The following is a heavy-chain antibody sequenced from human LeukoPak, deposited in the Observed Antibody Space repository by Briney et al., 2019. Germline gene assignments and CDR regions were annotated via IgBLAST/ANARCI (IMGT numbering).Heavy chain of an antibody. D-gene: IGHD3-10*01. CDR2: ISYTGGNE. Sequence: PGRPLRLSCAASGLYFDSHAMHWVRQAPGKGLEWVAFISYTGGNEYYADPVKGRFTISRDNSKNTLYLQINSLRSEDTAVYFCAREGGDLGAFDVWGQGTVVTVSS. CDR1: GLYFDSHA. J-gene: IGHJ3*01. V-gene: IGHV3-30*04. CDR3: AREGGDLGAFDV.